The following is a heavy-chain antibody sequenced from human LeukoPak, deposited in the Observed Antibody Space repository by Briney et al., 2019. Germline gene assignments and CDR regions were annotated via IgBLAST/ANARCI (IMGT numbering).Heavy chain of an antibody. Sequence: ASVKVSCKASGYTFSGYFMHWVRQAPGQGLEWMGWINPHSGNTSYAQKFQGRVTMTRDTSTSTVYMELSSLRSEDTAVYYCARDVSDCSGGSCYSYFDYWGQGTLVAVSS. D-gene: IGHD2-15*01. CDR1: GYTFSGYF. CDR3: ARDVSDCSGGSCYSYFDY. CDR2: INPHSGNT. J-gene: IGHJ4*02. V-gene: IGHV1-46*01.